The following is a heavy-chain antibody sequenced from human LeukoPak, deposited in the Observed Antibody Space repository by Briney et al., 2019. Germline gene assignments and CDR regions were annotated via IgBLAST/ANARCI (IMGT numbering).Heavy chain of an antibody. V-gene: IGHV1-2*02. Sequence: GASVKVSCKASGYTFTGYYMHWVRQAPGQGLELMAWINPNSGGANYAQKFQGRVTMTRDTSISTAYMELSRLRSDDTAVYYCARGNVLRYNWNYIYFDWWGQGTLVTVSS. D-gene: IGHD1-7*01. CDR1: GYTFTGYY. J-gene: IGHJ4*02. CDR3: ARGNVLRYNWNYIYFDW. CDR2: INPNSGGA.